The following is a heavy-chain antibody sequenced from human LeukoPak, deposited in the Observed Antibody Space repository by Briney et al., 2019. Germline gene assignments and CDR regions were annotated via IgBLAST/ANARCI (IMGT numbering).Heavy chain of an antibody. D-gene: IGHD3-10*01. CDR3: ARNLWFGESTDSFNI. J-gene: IGHJ3*02. CDR2: INPNSGGI. V-gene: IGHV1-2*02. CDR1: GYTFTGYY. Sequence: ASLKVSCKASGYTFTGYYMHWVRQAPGQGLEWMGWINPNSGGINYAQDFQGRVTLTRDTSISTAYMELSRLRSDDTAMYYCARNLWFGESTDSFNIWGQGTMVTVSS.